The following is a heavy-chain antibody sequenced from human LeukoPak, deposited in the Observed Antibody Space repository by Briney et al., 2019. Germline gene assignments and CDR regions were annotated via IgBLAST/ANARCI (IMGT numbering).Heavy chain of an antibody. CDR3: AREIRIEYCSGGSCYSYFDY. CDR1: GYTFTGYY. D-gene: IGHD2-15*01. V-gene: IGHV1-2*02. CDR2: INPNSGGT. J-gene: IGHJ4*02. Sequence: ASVKVSCKASGYTFTGYYMHWVRQAPGQGLEWMGWINPNSGGTNYVQKFQGRVTMTRDTSISTAYMELSRLRSDDTAVYYCAREIRIEYCSGGSCYSYFDYWGQGTLVTVSS.